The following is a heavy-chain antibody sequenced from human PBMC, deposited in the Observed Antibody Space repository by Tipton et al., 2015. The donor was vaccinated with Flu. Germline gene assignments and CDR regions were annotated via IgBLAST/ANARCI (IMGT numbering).Heavy chain of an antibody. Sequence: SLRLSCAASGFTFDDYAMHWVRQAPGKGLEWVSGISWNSGSIGYADSVKGRFTISRDNAKNTLYLQVNSLRAEDTAVYYCARSRNGSFDYWGQGTLVTVSS. CDR1: GFTFDDYA. J-gene: IGHJ4*02. V-gene: IGHV3-9*01. D-gene: IGHD4-11*01. CDR3: ARSRNGSFDY. CDR2: ISWNSGSI.